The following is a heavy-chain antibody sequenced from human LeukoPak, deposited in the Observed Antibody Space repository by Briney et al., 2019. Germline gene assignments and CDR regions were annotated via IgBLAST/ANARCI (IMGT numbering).Heavy chain of an antibody. CDR2: IYPGDSDT. CDR3: ARHGSRRNYYDSSGYYYY. J-gene: IGHJ4*02. V-gene: IGHV5-51*01. CDR1: GYSFTSYW. Sequence: GESLKISFQGSGYSFTSYWIGWVRQMPGKGLEWMGIIYPGDSDTRYSPSFQGQVTISADKSISTAYLQWSSLKASDTAMYYCARHGSRRNYYDSSGYYYYWGQGTLVTVSS. D-gene: IGHD3-22*01.